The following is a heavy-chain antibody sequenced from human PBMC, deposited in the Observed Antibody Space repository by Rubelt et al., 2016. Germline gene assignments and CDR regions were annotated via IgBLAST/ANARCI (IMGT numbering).Heavy chain of an antibody. CDR1: GESFSGYY. D-gene: IGHD1-26*01. J-gene: IGHJ4*02. Sequence: QVQLQQWGAGLLKPSETLSLTCAVYGESFSGYYWSWIRQPPGKGLEWIGEINHSGSTNYNPSLKSRVTISVDTSKNQFSLKVYSVTAADTAVYYCARTYRYYSDYWGQGTLVTVSS. CDR2: INHSGST. V-gene: IGHV4-34*01. CDR3: ARTYRYYSDY.